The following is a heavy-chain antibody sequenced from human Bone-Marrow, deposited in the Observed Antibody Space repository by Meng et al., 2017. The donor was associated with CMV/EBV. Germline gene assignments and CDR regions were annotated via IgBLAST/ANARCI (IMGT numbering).Heavy chain of an antibody. D-gene: IGHD7-27*01. CDR2: IKHDGTKE. CDR1: GFTFSNFW. Sequence: GEFQKISCEAFGFTFSNFWMSWVRQAPGKGLEWVANIKHDGTKEHYVASVKGRFTISRDNAKNSLSLQMNSLRAEDTAVYYCARDLHWGCFDYWGRGTLVTVPS. CDR3: ARDLHWGCFDY. V-gene: IGHV3-7*01. J-gene: IGHJ4*02.